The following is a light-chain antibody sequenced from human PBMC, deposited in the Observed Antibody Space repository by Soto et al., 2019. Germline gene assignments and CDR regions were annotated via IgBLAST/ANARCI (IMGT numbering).Light chain of an antibody. CDR1: SSNIGSNY. Sequence: QSVLTQPPSASGTPGQRVTISCSGSSSNIGSNYVYWYHQLPGTAPKLVIYRNNQRPSGVPDRISGSKSGTSASLAISGLRSEDEADYYCGSHTDTSSPVFGGGTQLTVL. CDR2: RNN. V-gene: IGLV1-47*01. J-gene: IGLJ2*01. CDR3: GSHTDTSSPV.